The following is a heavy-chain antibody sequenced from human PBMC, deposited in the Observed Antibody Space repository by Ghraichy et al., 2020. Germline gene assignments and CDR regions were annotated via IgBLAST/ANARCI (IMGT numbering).Heavy chain of an antibody. D-gene: IGHD6-13*01. Sequence: GGSLRLSCAASGFTFRNYWLSWVRQAPGKGLEWVANINEDGAEKYYLDSVKGRFAISRDNAKNSLYLQMNSLRAEDTAVYYCARDYNMVYSSSWYPPNYYGMDVWGQGTTVTVSS. CDR3: ARDYNMVYSSSWYPPNYYGMDV. J-gene: IGHJ6*02. V-gene: IGHV3-7*01. CDR1: GFTFRNYW. CDR2: INEDGAEK.